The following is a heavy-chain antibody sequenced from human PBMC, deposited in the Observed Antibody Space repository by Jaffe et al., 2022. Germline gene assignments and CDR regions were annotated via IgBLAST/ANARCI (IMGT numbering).Heavy chain of an antibody. V-gene: IGHV4-59*01. CDR2: IYYSGST. J-gene: IGHJ4*02. CDR1: GGSISSYY. Sequence: QVQLQESGPGLVKPSETLSLTCTVSGGSISSYYWSWIRQPPGKGLEWIGYIYYSGSTNYNPSLKSRVTISVDTSKNQFSLKLSSVTAADTAVYYCARVRGDYYGSGSYYNVLDYWGQGTLVTVSS. CDR3: ARVRGDYYGSGSYYNVLDY. D-gene: IGHD3-10*01.